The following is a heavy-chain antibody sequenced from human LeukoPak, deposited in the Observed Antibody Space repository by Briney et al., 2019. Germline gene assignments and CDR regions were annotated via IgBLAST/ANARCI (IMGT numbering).Heavy chain of an antibody. CDR2: INPNSGGT. Sequence: ASVKVSCKASGYTFTSYDINWVQQATGQGLEWMGWINPNSGGTNYAQKFQGRVTMTRDTSISTAYMELSRLTSDDTAVYYCAPNRIAVAGSDYWGQGTLVTVSS. J-gene: IGHJ4*02. D-gene: IGHD6-19*01. CDR3: APNRIAVAGSDY. V-gene: IGHV1-2*02. CDR1: GYTFTSYD.